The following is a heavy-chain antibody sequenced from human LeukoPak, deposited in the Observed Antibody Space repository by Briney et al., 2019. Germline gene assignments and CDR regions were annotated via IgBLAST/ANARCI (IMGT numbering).Heavy chain of an antibody. Sequence: GGSLRLSCGASKFTFSTFAMHWVRQAPGKGLEWVALTSSDGSSKYYTDSVKGRFTISRDNSKNTLYLQMNSLRAEDTAVYYCAREVEDLRWINRFDFWGQGTLVTVSS. J-gene: IGHJ4*02. CDR3: AREVEDLRWINRFDF. D-gene: IGHD4-23*01. V-gene: IGHV3-30-3*01. CDR2: TSSDGSSK. CDR1: KFTFSTFA.